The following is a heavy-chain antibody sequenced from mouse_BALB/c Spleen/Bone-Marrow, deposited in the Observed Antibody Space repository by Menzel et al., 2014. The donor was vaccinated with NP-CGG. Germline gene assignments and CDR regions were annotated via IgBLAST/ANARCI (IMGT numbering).Heavy chain of an antibody. Sequence: DVQLVESGGGSVQPGGSLRLSCAPSGFTFTDYYMSWVHPPPGKALEWLGFIRNKANGYTTEYSASVKGRFTISRDNSQRILYLQMNTLRAEDSATYYCARDENVGIYWYFDVWGAGTTVIVSS. CDR3: ARDENVGIYWYFDV. V-gene: IGHV7-3*02. J-gene: IGHJ1*01. CDR1: GFTFTDYY. CDR2: IRNKANGYTT.